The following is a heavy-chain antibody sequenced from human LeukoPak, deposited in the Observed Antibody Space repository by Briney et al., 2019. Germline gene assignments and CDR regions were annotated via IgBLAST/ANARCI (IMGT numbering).Heavy chain of an antibody. J-gene: IGHJ6*03. V-gene: IGHV4-4*02. CDR2: IYHSGST. Sequence: SETLSLTCAVSGGSISSSNWWSWVRQPPGKGLEWIGEIYHSGSTNYNPSLKSRVTISVDKSKNQFSLKLSSVTAADTAVYYCARHWGMVRGSIYYYYYMDVWGKGTTVTISS. CDR1: GGSISSSNW. CDR3: ARHWGMVRGSIYYYYYMDV. D-gene: IGHD3-10*01.